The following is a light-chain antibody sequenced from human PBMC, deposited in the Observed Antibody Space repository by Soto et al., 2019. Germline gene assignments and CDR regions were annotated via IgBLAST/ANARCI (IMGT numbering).Light chain of an antibody. CDR2: DVS. CDR3: SSYTSSRTYV. V-gene: IGLV2-14*01. Sequence: QSALTQPASVSGSPEKSITISCTGTSSDVGGYNYVSWYQQHPGKAPKLMIYDVSNRPSGISNRFSGSKSGNTASLTISGLQAEDVVDYYCSSYTSSRTYVFGTGTKLTVL. J-gene: IGLJ1*01. CDR1: SSDVGGYNY.